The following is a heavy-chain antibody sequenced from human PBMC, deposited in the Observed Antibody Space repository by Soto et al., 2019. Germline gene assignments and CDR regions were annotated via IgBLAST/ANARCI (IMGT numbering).Heavy chain of an antibody. V-gene: IGHV5-51*01. CDR3: ARRYDVWTGSNRGLGAFDI. CDR1: GYIFSSNW. CDR2: IYPGDSDT. Sequence: PGESLKISCKGSGYIFSSNWIGWVRQMPGKGLEWMGIIYPGDSDTRYSPSFQGQVTISADKSISTAYLQWSSLKAPDTAMYYCARRYDVWTGSNRGLGAFDIWGQGTMVTDSS. D-gene: IGHD3-9*01. J-gene: IGHJ3*02.